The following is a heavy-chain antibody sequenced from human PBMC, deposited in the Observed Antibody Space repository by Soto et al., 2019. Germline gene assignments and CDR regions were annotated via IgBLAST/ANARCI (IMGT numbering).Heavy chain of an antibody. J-gene: IGHJ6*02. CDR3: ARDLQSMPAAMNDNYYYGMDV. V-gene: IGHV1-18*01. D-gene: IGHD2-2*01. Sequence: GASVKVSCKASGYTFTSYGISWVRQAPGQGLEWMGWISAYNGNTNYAQKLQGWVTMTRDTSISTAYMELSRLRSDDTAVYYCARDLQSMPAAMNDNYYYGMDVWGQGTTVTVSS. CDR2: ISAYNGNT. CDR1: GYTFTSYG.